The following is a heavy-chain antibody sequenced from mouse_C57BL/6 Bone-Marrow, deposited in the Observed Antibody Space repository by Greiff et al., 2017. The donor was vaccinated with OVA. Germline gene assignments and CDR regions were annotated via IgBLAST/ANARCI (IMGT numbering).Heavy chain of an antibody. J-gene: IGHJ3*01. CDR3: ARNYGSSYEWFAY. CDR2: IYPGDGDT. V-gene: IGHV1-82*01. CDR1: GYAFSSSW. Sequence: VKLQQSGPELVKPGASVKISCKASGYAFSSSWMNWVKQRPGKGLEWIGRIYPGDGDTNYNGKFKGKATLTADKSSSTAYMQLSSLTSEDSAVYFCARNYGSSYEWFAYWGQGTLVTVSA. D-gene: IGHD1-1*01.